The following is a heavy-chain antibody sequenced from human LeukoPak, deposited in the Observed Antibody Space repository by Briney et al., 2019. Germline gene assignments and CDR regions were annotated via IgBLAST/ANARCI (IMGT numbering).Heavy chain of an antibody. CDR1: GFTFSSYG. V-gene: IGHV3-33*01. CDR3: ARSDNGALMAWGYFDY. CDR2: IWYDGSNK. Sequence: PGRSLRLSCAASGFTFSSYGMHWVRQAPGKGLEWVAVIWYDGSNKYYADSVKGRFTISRDNSKNTLYLQMNSLRAEDTAVYYCARSDNGALMAWGYFDYWGQGTLVTVSS. D-gene: IGHD4-17*01. J-gene: IGHJ4*02.